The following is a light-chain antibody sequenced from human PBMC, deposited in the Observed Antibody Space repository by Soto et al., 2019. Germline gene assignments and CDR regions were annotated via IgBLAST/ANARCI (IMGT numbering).Light chain of an antibody. CDR3: NSYSSSTFYV. V-gene: IGLV2-14*01. J-gene: IGLJ1*01. Sequence: QSVLAHPASVSGSPGQSIPISYKGSSSDIASFNYVSWYQQYPGKAPNLLIYQVTSRASGVSHRFSVSKFGDTASLTISGLQPEDEAEYYCNSYSSSTFYVFGTGTKVTVL. CDR2: QVT. CDR1: SSDIASFNY.